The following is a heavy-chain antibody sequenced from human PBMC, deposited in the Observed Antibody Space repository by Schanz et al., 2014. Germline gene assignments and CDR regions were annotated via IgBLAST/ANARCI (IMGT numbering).Heavy chain of an antibody. V-gene: IGHV1-46*01. Sequence: QVHLVQSGAEVHKPGASLKISCKASGYTFTNFFLHWVRQAPGQGLEWMGIINPIGGSTTYAQKFRGAVTLTTDTSTDTAYLELTSLRSEDTAVYYCARGYGDSPTDFGGQGTLITVSS. J-gene: IGHJ4*02. CDR3: ARGYGDSPTDF. CDR1: GYTFTNFF. D-gene: IGHD4-17*01. CDR2: INPIGGST.